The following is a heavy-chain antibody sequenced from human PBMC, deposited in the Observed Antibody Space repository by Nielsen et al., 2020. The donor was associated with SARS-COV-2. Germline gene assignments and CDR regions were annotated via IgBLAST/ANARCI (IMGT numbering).Heavy chain of an antibody. V-gene: IGHV3-11*06. J-gene: IGHJ4*02. CDR3: ARDLGGSSGWFPNYYFDY. D-gene: IGHD6-19*01. CDR2: ISSSGSYT. Sequence: WIRQPPGKGLEWLSYISSSGSYTNYADSVKGRFTISRGNADNLLYLQMNSLRAEDTAVYYCARDLGGSSGWFPNYYFDYWGQGTLVTVSS.